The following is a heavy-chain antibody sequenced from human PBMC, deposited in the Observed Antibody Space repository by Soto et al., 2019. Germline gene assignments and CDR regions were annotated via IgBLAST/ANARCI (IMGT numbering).Heavy chain of an antibody. J-gene: IGHJ6*02. CDR2: ISYDGSNK. V-gene: IGHV3-30*18. CDR3: AKGAVPAAILYYGMDV. Sequence: QVQLVESGGGVVQPGRSLRLSCAASGFTFSSYGMHWVRQAPGKGLEWVAVISYDGSNKYYADSVKGRFTISRDNSKNTLYLQMNSLRAEDTAVYYCAKGAVPAAILYYGMDVWGQGTTVTVSS. CDR1: GFTFSSYG. D-gene: IGHD2-2*02.